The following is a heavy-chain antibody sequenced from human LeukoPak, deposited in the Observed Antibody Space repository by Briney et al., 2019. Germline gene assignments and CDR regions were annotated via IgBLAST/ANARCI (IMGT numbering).Heavy chain of an antibody. J-gene: IGHJ5*02. CDR1: GFTFSSYW. Sequence: GGSLRLSCAAFGFTFSSYWMSWVRQAPGKGLEWVANIKQDGSEKYYVDSVKGRFTISRDNAKNSLYLQMNSLRAEDTAVYYCARDPRDCSSTSCYGDNWFDPWGQGTLVTVSS. V-gene: IGHV3-7*03. CDR3: ARDPRDCSSTSCYGDNWFDP. D-gene: IGHD2-2*01. CDR2: IKQDGSEK.